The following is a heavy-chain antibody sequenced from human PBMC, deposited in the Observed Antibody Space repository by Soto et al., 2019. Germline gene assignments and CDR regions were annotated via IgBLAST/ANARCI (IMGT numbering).Heavy chain of an antibody. V-gene: IGHV3-21*01. Sequence: PGGSLRLSCAASGFTFSSYSMNWVRQAPGKGLEWVSSISSSSSYIYYADSVKGRFTISRDNAKNSLYLQMNSLRAEDTAVYYRAYQTWYSSGWYFGAFDIWGQGTMVTVSS. CDR1: GFTFSSYS. J-gene: IGHJ3*02. D-gene: IGHD6-19*01. CDR2: ISSSSSYI. CDR3: AYQTWYSSGWYFGAFDI.